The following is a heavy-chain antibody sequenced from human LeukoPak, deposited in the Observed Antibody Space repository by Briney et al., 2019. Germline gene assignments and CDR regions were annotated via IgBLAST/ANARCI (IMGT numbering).Heavy chain of an antibody. V-gene: IGHV1-2*02. CDR3: ARGAVLCPDP. CDR2: INPNSGGT. CDR1: GYTFTGYY. D-gene: IGHD2-2*01. J-gene: IGHJ5*02. Sequence: GASVKVSCKASGYTFTGYYMHWVRQAPGQGLGWMGWINPNSGGTNYAQKFQGRVTMTRNTSISTAYMELSSLRSEDTAVYYCARGAVLCPDPWGQGTLVTVSS.